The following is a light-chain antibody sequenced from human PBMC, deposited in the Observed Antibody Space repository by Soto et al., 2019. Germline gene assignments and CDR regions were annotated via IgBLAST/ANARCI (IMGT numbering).Light chain of an antibody. CDR3: QQYSSSPWT. V-gene: IGKV3-20*01. Sequence: DIVLTQSPCTLSLSPGDRATLSCRASQSVSSSYLAWYQQKPGQAPRLLIYGASSRATGIPDRFSGSGSGTDFTLTISRLEPEDFAMYYCQQYSSSPWTFGQGTKVEIK. CDR2: GAS. CDR1: QSVSSSY. J-gene: IGKJ1*01.